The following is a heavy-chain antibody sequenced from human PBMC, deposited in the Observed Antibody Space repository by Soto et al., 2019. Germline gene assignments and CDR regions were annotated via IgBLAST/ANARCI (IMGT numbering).Heavy chain of an antibody. V-gene: IGHV1-69*06. CDR2: IVPMFGTS. J-gene: IGHJ6*02. CDR3: ARGGDFDYYYGVDV. CDR1: GGTFSNHA. D-gene: IGHD2-21*01. Sequence: SVKVSCKASGGTFSNHAISWVRQAPGQGLEWMGGIVPMFGTSNYAQKFQVRVTTTADKPTNTAYMELSSLTSEDTAVYYCARGGDFDYYYGVDVWAQGTTVTVSS.